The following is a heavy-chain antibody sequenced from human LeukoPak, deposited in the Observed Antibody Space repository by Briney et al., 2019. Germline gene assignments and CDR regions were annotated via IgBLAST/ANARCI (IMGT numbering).Heavy chain of an antibody. Sequence: ASVKVSCKASGYTFTSYDINWVRQATGQGLEWMGWMNPNSGNTGYAQKFQGRVTITMNTSISTAYMELSSLRSEDTAVYYCARGRCSSTSCYKSGYYYYYYMDVWGKGTTVTVSS. CDR1: GYTFTSYD. CDR2: MNPNSGNT. J-gene: IGHJ6*03. V-gene: IGHV1-8*03. CDR3: ARGRCSSTSCYKSGYYYYYYMDV. D-gene: IGHD2-2*02.